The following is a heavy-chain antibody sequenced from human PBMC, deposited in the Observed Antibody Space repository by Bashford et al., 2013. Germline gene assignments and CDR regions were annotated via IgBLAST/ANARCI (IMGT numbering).Heavy chain of an antibody. CDR3: EKKGSSWHDPQH. CDR1: GYTFTNND. Sequence: ASVKVSCKTSGYTFTNNDINWLRQVTGQGLEWMGWMNPNSGNTGYAQKFQDRVTMTRNTSITTAYMELSSLGPDDTAVYFDEKKGSSWHDPQHWGQGHPGHRLL. J-gene: IGHJ1*01. CDR2: MNPNSGNT. D-gene: IGHD6-13*01. V-gene: IGHV1-8*01.